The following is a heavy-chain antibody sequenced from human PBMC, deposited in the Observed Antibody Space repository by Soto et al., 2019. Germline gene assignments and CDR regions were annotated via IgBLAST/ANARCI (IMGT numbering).Heavy chain of an antibody. Sequence: QVQLVESGGGVVQPGRSLSLSCAASGFAFSNFGMQWVRQAPGKGLEWVASISYDGNIQYSADSVQGRFTISRDNSKNTLYLPMSSLRSEDTAVYFCARFWGPVTAAVDDYWGQGTLVTVSS. J-gene: IGHJ4*02. V-gene: IGHV3-30*03. CDR2: ISYDGNIQ. CDR3: ARFWGPVTAAVDDY. CDR1: GFAFSNFG. D-gene: IGHD6-13*01.